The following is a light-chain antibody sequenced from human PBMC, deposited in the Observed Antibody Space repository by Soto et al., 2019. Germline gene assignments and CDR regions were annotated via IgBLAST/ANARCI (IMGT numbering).Light chain of an antibody. J-gene: IGKJ1*01. Sequence: DIQMTQSPSSLSASVGDRVTITCRASQSISTYLNWYQHKPGKAPRLLIYTASSLQSGVPSRFSGSGSGTDFTLTISTLQPDDFATYYCQQSYSTPWTFGQGTKVEIK. CDR2: TAS. CDR1: QSISTY. CDR3: QQSYSTPWT. V-gene: IGKV1-39*01.